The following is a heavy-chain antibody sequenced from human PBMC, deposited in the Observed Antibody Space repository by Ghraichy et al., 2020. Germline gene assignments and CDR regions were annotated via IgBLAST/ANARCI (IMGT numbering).Heavy chain of an antibody. CDR2: IYYSGST. CDR3: ARDGTYYYDSSGYYYDYYYGMDV. V-gene: IGHV4-59*01. D-gene: IGHD3-22*01. Sequence: SETLSLTCTVSGGSISSYYWSWIRQPPGKGLEWIGYIYYSGSTNYNPSLKSRVTISVDTSKNQFSLKLSSVTAADTAVYYCARDGTYYYDSSGYYYDYYYGMDVWGQGTTVTVSS. J-gene: IGHJ6*02. CDR1: GGSISSYY.